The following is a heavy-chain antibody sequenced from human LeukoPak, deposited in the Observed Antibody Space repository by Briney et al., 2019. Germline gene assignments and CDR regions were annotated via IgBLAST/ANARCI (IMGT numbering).Heavy chain of an antibody. J-gene: IGHJ6*02. CDR3: ARDWNDPINRYYYYGMDV. V-gene: IGHV3-48*04. Sequence: VQPGGSLRLSCAASGFTFSSYSMNWVRQAPGKGLEWVSYISSSSSTIYYADSVKGRFTISRDNAKNSLYLQMNSLRAEDTAVYYCARDWNDPINRYYYYGMDVWGQGTTVTVSS. CDR2: ISSSSSTI. D-gene: IGHD1-1*01. CDR1: GFTFSSYS.